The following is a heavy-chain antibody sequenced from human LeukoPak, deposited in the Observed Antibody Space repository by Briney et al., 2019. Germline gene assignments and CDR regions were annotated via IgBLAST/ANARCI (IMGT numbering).Heavy chain of an antibody. Sequence: ASVKVSCKASGYTFTSYYMHWVRQAPGQGLEWMGIINPSGGSTSYAQKFQGRVTMTRDTSTSTVYMELSRLRSDDTAVYYCARDGLDAFDIWGQGTMVTVSS. CDR2: INPSGGST. V-gene: IGHV1-46*01. CDR1: GYTFTSYY. J-gene: IGHJ3*02. CDR3: ARDGLDAFDI.